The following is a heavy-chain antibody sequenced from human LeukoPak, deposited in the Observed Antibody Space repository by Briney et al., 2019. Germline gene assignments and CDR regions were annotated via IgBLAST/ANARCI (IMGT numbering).Heavy chain of an antibody. Sequence: SETLSLTCTVSGGSISSYYWSWIRQPAGKGLEWIGRIYTSGSTNYNPSLKSRVTMSVDTSKNQFSLKLSSVTAADTAVYYCARGPGLYCSSTSCSPDYGMDVWGQGTTVTVSS. J-gene: IGHJ6*02. V-gene: IGHV4-4*07. CDR3: ARGPGLYCSSTSCSPDYGMDV. CDR1: GGSISSYY. D-gene: IGHD2-2*01. CDR2: IYTSGST.